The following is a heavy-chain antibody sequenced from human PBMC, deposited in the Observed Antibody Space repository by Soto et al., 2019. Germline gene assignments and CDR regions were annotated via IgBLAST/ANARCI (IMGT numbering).Heavy chain of an antibody. CDR2: ISYDGSNK. Sequence: QVQLVESGGGVVQPGRSLRLSCAASGFTFSSYGMHWVRQAPGKGLEWVAVISYDGSNKYYADSVKGRFTISRDNSKNTLYLQMNSLRAEDTAVYYCAKDYSNYVWGPPGDYWGQGTLVTVSS. V-gene: IGHV3-30*18. J-gene: IGHJ4*02. CDR1: GFTFSSYG. CDR3: AKDYSNYVWGPPGDY. D-gene: IGHD4-4*01.